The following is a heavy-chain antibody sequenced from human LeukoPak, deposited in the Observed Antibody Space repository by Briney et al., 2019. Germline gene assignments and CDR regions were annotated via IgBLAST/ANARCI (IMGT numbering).Heavy chain of an antibody. Sequence: PGGSLRLSCAASGFTFSSYAMSWVRQAPGKGLEWVSAISGSGGSTYYADSVKGRFTISRDNSKNTLYLQMNSLGAEDTAVYYCAKGPGDYVWGSYRPFDYWGQGTLVTVSS. CDR1: GFTFSSYA. V-gene: IGHV3-23*01. J-gene: IGHJ4*02. D-gene: IGHD3-16*02. CDR2: ISGSGGST. CDR3: AKGPGDYVWGSYRPFDY.